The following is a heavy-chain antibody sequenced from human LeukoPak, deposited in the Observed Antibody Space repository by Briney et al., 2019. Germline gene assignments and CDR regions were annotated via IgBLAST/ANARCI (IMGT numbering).Heavy chain of an antibody. J-gene: IGHJ4*02. Sequence: GGSLRLSCAASGFTFSSYSMNWVRQAPGKGLEWVSYISSSSSSIYYADSVKGRFTISRDNAKSSLYLQMNSLRAEDTAVYYCVRGLHTFDYWGQGTLVTVSS. CDR1: GFTFSSYS. CDR2: ISSSSSSI. V-gene: IGHV3-48*01. CDR3: VRGLHTFDY.